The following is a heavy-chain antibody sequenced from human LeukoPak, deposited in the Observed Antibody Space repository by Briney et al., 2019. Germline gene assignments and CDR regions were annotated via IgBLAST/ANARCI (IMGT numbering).Heavy chain of an antibody. CDR2: IYYSGST. CDR1: GGSSSGYY. Sequence: SETLSLTCAVYGGSSSGYYWSWIRQHPGKGLEWIGYIYYSGSTYYNPSLKSRVTISVDTSKNQFSLKLSSVTAADTAVYYCARRHRGYGDYAGAFDIWGQGTMVTVSS. D-gene: IGHD4-17*01. V-gene: IGHV4-31*11. J-gene: IGHJ3*02. CDR3: ARRHRGYGDYAGAFDI.